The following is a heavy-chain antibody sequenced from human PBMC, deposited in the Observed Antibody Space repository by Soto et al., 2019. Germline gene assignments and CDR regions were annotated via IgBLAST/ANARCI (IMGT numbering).Heavy chain of an antibody. J-gene: IGHJ1*01. CDR3: ARDWAGDYGGTSVGEYFQH. V-gene: IGHV1-18*01. CDR2: ISAYNGNT. Sequence: QVQLVQSGAEVKKPGASVKVSCKASGYTFTSYGISWVRQAPGQGLEWMGWISAYNGNTNYAQKLQGRVTMTTDTSTSTAYMELRSLRSDDTAVYYCARDWAGDYGGTSVGEYFQHWGQGTLVTVSS. D-gene: IGHD4-17*01. CDR1: GYTFTSYG.